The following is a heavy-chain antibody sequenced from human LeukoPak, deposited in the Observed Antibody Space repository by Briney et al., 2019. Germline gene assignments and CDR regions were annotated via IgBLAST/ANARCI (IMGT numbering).Heavy chain of an antibody. CDR3: ARYDSRGSGSTQLEY. CDR1: GYSISIAYY. CDR2: IFRGGST. Sequence: SETLSLTCAVSGYSISIAYYWGWIRQPPGKGLEWIGRIFRGGSTNYNPSLMSRLTMSMDTSKNQFSLQLTSVTAADTAVYYCARYDSRGSGSTQLEYWGQGILVTISS. D-gene: IGHD3-3*01. V-gene: IGHV4-38-2*01. J-gene: IGHJ4*02.